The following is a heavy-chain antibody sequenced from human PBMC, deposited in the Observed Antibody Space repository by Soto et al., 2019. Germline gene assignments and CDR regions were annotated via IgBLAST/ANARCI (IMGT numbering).Heavy chain of an antibody. Sequence: PAGSLRLSCAASGFTFSSYGMHWVRQAPGKGLEWVAVISYDGSNKYYADSVKGRFTISRDNSKNTLYLQMNSLRAEDTAVYYCAFGGYSYGSRYYYYYYGMDVWGQGTTVTVSS. CDR3: AFGGYSYGSRYYYYYYGMDV. D-gene: IGHD5-18*01. J-gene: IGHJ6*02. CDR2: ISYDGSNK. CDR1: GFTFSSYG. V-gene: IGHV3-30*03.